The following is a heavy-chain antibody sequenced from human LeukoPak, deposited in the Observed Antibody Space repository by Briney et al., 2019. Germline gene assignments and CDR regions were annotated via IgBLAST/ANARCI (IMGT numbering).Heavy chain of an antibody. CDR2: MNPNSGDT. J-gene: IGHJ6*03. CDR3: ARSYYDSSGYFYYYYYMDV. CDR1: GYTFTSYD. Sequence: GASVKVSCKASGYTFTSYDINWVRQATGQGLEWMGWMNPNSGDTGYAQKFQGRVTMTRNTSISTAYMGLSSLRSEDTAVYYCARSYYDSSGYFYYYYYMDVWGKGTTVTVSS. D-gene: IGHD3-22*01. V-gene: IGHV1-8*01.